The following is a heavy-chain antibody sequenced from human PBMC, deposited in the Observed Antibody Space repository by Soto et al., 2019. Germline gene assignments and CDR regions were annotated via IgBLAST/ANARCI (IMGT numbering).Heavy chain of an antibody. CDR3: ARHGFGPLHGLVDV. J-gene: IGHJ6*02. CDR1: GGSITNYY. CDR2: INYDGYS. Sequence: QVQLQESGPGLVKPSETLSLTCTVSGGSITNYYCSWFRQPPGKGLEWIGYINYDGYSAYNLSLKRLVAVSMDASKAQFSLMLDSVTATDTAVYYCARHGFGPLHGLVDVWGPGTTVIVSS. D-gene: IGHD3-10*01. V-gene: IGHV4-59*08.